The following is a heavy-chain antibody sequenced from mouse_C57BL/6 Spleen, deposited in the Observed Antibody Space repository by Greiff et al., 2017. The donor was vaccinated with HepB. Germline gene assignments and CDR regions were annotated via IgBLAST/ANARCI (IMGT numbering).Heavy chain of an antibody. V-gene: IGHV1-82*01. CDR2: IYPGDGDT. D-gene: IGHD4-1*01. CDR1: GYAFSSSW. J-gene: IGHJ2*01. Sequence: VQLQQSGPELVKPGASVKISCKASGYAFSSSWMNWVKQRPGKGLEWIGRIYPGDGDTNYNGKFKGKATLTADKSSSTAYMQLSRLTSEDSAVYFCARVVLTGTTDYFDYWGQGTTLTVSS. CDR3: ARVVLTGTTDYFDY.